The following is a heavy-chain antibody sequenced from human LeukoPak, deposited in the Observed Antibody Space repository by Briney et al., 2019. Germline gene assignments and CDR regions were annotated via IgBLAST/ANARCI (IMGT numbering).Heavy chain of an antibody. V-gene: IGHV3-33*01. CDR3: ARVGVGTVAGNYFDD. J-gene: IGHJ4*02. CDR1: GFTFSNYG. D-gene: IGHD6-19*01. CDR2: IWYDGSNK. Sequence: GRSLRLSCAASGFTFSNYGMHWVRQAPGKGLEWVAVIWYDGSNKYYADSVKGRFTIARHNFENTLYLQMNSLRPEDTAVYHCARVGVGTVAGNYFDDWGQGTLVTVSS.